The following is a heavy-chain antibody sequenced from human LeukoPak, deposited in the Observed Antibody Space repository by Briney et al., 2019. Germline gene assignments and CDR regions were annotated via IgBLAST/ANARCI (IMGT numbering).Heavy chain of an antibody. V-gene: IGHV3-30-3*01. CDR1: GFTFSSYA. CDR2: ISYDGSNK. D-gene: IGHD3-10*01. CDR3: ARGSLWFGDVGFDY. J-gene: IGHJ4*02. Sequence: PGGSLRLSCAASGFTFSSYAMHWVRQAPGKGLEWVAVISYDGSNKYYADSVKGRFTISRDNSKNTLYLQMNSLRAEDTAVYYCARGSLWFGDVGFDYWGQGTLVTVSS.